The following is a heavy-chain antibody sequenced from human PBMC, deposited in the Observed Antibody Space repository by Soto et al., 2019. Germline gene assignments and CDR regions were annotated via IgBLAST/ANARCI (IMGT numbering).Heavy chain of an antibody. CDR3: ARRGYSYDFYYYYGMDV. CDR1: GYSFTSYW. V-gene: IGHV5-51*01. CDR2: IYPGDSDT. D-gene: IGHD5-18*01. Sequence: GESLKISCKGSGYSFTSYWIGWVRQMPGKGLEWMGIIYPGDSDTRYSPSFQGQVTISADKSISTAYLQWSSLKASDTAMYYCARRGYSYDFYYYYGMDVWGQGTTVTVSS. J-gene: IGHJ6*02.